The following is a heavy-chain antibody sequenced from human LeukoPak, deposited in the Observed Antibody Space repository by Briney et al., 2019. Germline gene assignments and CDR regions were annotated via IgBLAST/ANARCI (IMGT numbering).Heavy chain of an antibody. CDR3: ARAFTSTGYYYVEY. V-gene: IGHV3-33*01. D-gene: IGHD3-22*01. CDR1: GFTFSSFG. Sequence: GRSLRLSCAASGFTFSSFGMHWVRQAPGKGLEWVAVIWYGGNNKYYADSVKGRFTISRDNSKNTLYLQMNSLRAEDTAVYYCARAFTSTGYYYVEYWGQGTLVTVSS. J-gene: IGHJ4*02. CDR2: IWYGGNNK.